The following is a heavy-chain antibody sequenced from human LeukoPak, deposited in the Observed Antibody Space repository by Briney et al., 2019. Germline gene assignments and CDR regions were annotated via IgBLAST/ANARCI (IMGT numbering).Heavy chain of an antibody. CDR2: IYYSGNT. CDR3: ARVYGSGSYYYWGDYYYYMDV. J-gene: IGHJ6*03. V-gene: IGHV4-39*01. CDR1: GVSISSSNSY. Sequence: SETLSLTCTVSGVSISSSNSYWGWIRQPPGKGLEWIGSIYYSGNTYYNASLKSQVSISIDTSKNQFSLRLTSVTAADTAVYYCARVYGSGSYYYWGDYYYYMDVWGKGTTVTVSS. D-gene: IGHD3-10*01.